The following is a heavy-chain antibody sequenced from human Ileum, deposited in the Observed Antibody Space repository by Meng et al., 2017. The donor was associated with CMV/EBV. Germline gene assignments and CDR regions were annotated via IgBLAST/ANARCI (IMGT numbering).Heavy chain of an antibody. D-gene: IGHD3/OR15-3a*01. CDR2: ISYDGIYQ. J-gene: IGHJ1*01. Sequence: VKLGGSGGGVVQPGGPLGLSCAASGFTFTSYAMNWVRQAPGKGLEWVAFISYDGIYQYYADSVNGRFTISRDSSKNTLSLQMNSLRAEDTAVYYCGKERTGYYIQHWGQGTLVTVSS. CDR1: GFTFTSYA. V-gene: IGHV3-30*02. CDR3: GKERTGYYIQH.